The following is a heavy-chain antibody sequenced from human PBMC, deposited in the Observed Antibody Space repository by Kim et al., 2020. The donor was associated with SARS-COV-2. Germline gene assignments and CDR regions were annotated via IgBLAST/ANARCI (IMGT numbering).Heavy chain of an antibody. Sequence: SETLSLTCAVYGGSFSGYYWSWIRQPPGKGLEWIGEINHSGSTNYNPSLKSRVTISVDTSKNQFSLKLSSVTAADTAVYYCARAAAMAPVYYYGMDGWGQGATVTVSS. V-gene: IGHV4-34*01. CDR1: GGSFSGYY. J-gene: IGHJ6*02. D-gene: IGHD5-18*01. CDR2: INHSGST. CDR3: ARAAAMAPVYYYGMDG.